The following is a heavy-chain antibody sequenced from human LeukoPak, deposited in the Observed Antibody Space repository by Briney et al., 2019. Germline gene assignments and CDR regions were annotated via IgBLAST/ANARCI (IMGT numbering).Heavy chain of an antibody. V-gene: IGHV3-21*01. CDR2: ISSSSSYI. CDR3: AREGLMKYYDSSGYYRGVFDY. J-gene: IGHJ4*02. Sequence: GGSLRLSCAASGFTFSSYSMDWVRQAPGKGLEWVSSISSSSSYIYYADSVRGRFTISRDNAKNSLYLQMNSLRAEDTAVYYCAREGLMKYYDSSGYYRGVFDYWGQGTLVTVSS. CDR1: GFTFSSYS. D-gene: IGHD3-22*01.